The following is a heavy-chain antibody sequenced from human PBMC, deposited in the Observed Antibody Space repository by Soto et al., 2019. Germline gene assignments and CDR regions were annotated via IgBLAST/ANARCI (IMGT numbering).Heavy chain of an antibody. CDR3: AKVGRGYYGSGSYNYGMDV. V-gene: IGHV3-30*18. CDR1: GFTFSSYG. D-gene: IGHD3-10*01. CDR2: ISYDGSNK. Sequence: ESGGGVVQPGRSLRLSCAASGFTFSSYGMHWVRQAPGKGLEWVAVISYDGSNKYYADSVKGRFTISRDNSKNTLYLQMNSLRAEDTAVYYCAKVGRGYYGSGSYNYGMDVWGQGTTVTVSS. J-gene: IGHJ6*02.